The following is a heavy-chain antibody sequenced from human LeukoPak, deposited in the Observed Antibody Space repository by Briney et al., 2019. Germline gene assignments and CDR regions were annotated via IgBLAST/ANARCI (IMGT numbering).Heavy chain of an antibody. D-gene: IGHD3-3*01. J-gene: IGHJ4*02. CDR2: IYSGGNT. CDR3: ARVYDFWSGYYLDY. Sequence: GGSLRLSCAASGFTVSSNYMSWVRQAPGKGLEWVSVIYSGGNTYYADSVKGRFTISRDNSKNTLYLQMNSLRAEDTAVYYCARVYDFWSGYYLDYWGQGTLVTVSS. V-gene: IGHV3-66*02. CDR1: GFTVSSNY.